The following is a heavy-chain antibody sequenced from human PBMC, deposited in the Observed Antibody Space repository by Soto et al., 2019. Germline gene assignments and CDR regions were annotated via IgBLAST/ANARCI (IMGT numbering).Heavy chain of an antibody. Sequence: QVQLVESGGGVVQPGRSLRLSCAASGFTFSSYGMHWVRQAPGKGLEWVAVISYDGSNKYYADSVKGRFTISRDNSKNPLYLQMNSLRAEDTAVYYCAKDPRGVWGQGTLVTVSS. CDR1: GFTFSSYG. V-gene: IGHV3-30*18. CDR3: AKDPRGV. CDR2: ISYDGSNK. J-gene: IGHJ4*02.